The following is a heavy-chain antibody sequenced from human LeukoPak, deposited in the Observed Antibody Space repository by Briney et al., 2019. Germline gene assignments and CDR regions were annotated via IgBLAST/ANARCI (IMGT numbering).Heavy chain of an antibody. Sequence: SETLSLTCTVSGGSISSSSYYWGWIRQPPGKGLEWIGSIHYSGSTYYNPSLKSRVTISVDTSKNQFSLKLSSVTAADTAVYYCARIYYGSGSYYNPVGYFDYWGQGTLVTVSS. CDR3: ARIYYGSGSYYNPVGYFDY. D-gene: IGHD3-10*01. CDR1: GGSISSSSYY. CDR2: IHYSGST. J-gene: IGHJ4*02. V-gene: IGHV4-39*01.